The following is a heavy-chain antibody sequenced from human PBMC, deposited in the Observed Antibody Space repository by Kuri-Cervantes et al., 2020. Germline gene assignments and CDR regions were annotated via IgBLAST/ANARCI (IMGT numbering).Heavy chain of an antibody. V-gene: IGHV4-61*02. CDR1: GCSISSGSYY. CDR3: ARDSSPWYYGSGSLNWFDP. J-gene: IGHJ5*02. Sequence: LRLSCTVSGCSISSGSYYWSWIRQPAGKGLEWIGRIYTSGSTNYNPSLKSRVAISVDTSKNQFSLKLSSVTAADTAVYYCARDSSPWYYGSGSLNWFDPWGQGTLVTVSS. CDR2: IYTSGST. D-gene: IGHD3-10*01.